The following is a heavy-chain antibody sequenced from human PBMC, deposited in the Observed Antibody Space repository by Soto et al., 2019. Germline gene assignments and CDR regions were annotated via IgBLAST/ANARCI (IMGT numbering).Heavy chain of an antibody. CDR3: ARNYYGSDDYGMDV. Sequence: VASVKVSCKASGGTFSSYAISWVRQAPGQGLEWMGGIIPIFGTANYAQKFQGRVTITADESTSTAYMELSSLRSEDTAVYYCARNYYGSDDYGMDVWGQGTTVTVSS. CDR2: IIPIFGTA. J-gene: IGHJ6*02. V-gene: IGHV1-69*13. CDR1: GGTFSSYA. D-gene: IGHD3-10*01.